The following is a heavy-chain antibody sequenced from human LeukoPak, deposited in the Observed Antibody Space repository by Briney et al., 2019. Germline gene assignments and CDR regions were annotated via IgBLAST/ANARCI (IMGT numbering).Heavy chain of an antibody. CDR1: GFPFSSYW. Sequence: GGSLRLSCAASGFPFSSYWMSWVRQAPGKGLEWVSAISGSGDSTYYGDSVKGRFTISRDNSKNTLYLQMNSLRAEGTAVYYCAKTRPLDSSSWSHGDYWGQGTLVTVSS. J-gene: IGHJ4*02. D-gene: IGHD6-13*01. V-gene: IGHV3-23*01. CDR2: ISGSGDST. CDR3: AKTRPLDSSSWSHGDY.